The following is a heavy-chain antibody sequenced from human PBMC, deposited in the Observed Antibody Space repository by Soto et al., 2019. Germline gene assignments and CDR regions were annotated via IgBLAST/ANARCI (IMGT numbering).Heavy chain of an antibody. D-gene: IGHD6-19*01. V-gene: IGHV3-11*01. CDR2: ISNSGSTK. Sequence: GGSLRLSCAASGFTFSDYYMSWIRQAPGKGLEWVSYISNSGSTKFYADSVTGRFTISRDNAKNSLHLQMNSLRVDDTAVYYCACMYSSGWSFEYFQHWGQGTLVTVSS. CDR3: ACMYSSGWSFEYFQH. J-gene: IGHJ1*01. CDR1: GFTFSDYY.